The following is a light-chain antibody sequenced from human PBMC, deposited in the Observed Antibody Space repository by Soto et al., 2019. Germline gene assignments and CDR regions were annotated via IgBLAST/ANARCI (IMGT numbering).Light chain of an antibody. CDR1: SSDVGAYNY. Sequence: QSALTQPPSASGSPGQSVTISCTGTSSDVGAYNYVSWYQQHAGKAPKLVIYEVTKRPSGVPERFSGSKSANTASLTVSGLQAEAEADYYCSSFASSHTWVFGGGTKVTVL. CDR2: EVT. V-gene: IGLV2-8*01. CDR3: SSFASSHTWV. J-gene: IGLJ3*02.